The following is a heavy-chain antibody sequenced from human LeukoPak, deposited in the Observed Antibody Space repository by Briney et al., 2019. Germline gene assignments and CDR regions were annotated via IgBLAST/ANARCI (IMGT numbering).Heavy chain of an antibody. V-gene: IGHV1-2*02. J-gene: IGHJ4*02. Sequence: ASVKVSCKASGYTFTGYYMHWVRQAPGQGLEWMGWINPNSGGTNYAQKFQGRVTMTRDTSISTAYMELSRLRSDDTAVYYCARADDSSGLLDYWGQGTLVTVSS. CDR3: ARADDSSGLLDY. D-gene: IGHD3-22*01. CDR2: INPNSGGT. CDR1: GYTFTGYY.